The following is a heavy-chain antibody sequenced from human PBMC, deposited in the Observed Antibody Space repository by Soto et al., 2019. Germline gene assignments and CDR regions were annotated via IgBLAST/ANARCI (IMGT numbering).Heavy chain of an antibody. D-gene: IGHD3-22*01. CDR3: TKDTYHDSSGSNAFDI. Sequence: PGGSLRLSCAASGFTFDDYAMHWVRQAPGKGLEWASLISWDGGSTYYADSVKGRFTISRDNSKNYLYLQMNSLRAEDTALYYCTKDTYHDSSGSNAFDIWGQGKMVTVSS. V-gene: IGHV3-43D*04. J-gene: IGHJ3*02. CDR1: GFTFDDYA. CDR2: ISWDGGST.